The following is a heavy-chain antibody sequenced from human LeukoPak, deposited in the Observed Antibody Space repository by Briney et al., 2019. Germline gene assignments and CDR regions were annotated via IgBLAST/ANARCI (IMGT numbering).Heavy chain of an antibody. CDR2: ISGSGGST. D-gene: IGHD6-19*01. J-gene: IGHJ4*02. Sequence: GGSLRLSCAASGFTFSSYAMSWVRQALGKGLEWVSAISGSGGSTYYADSVKGRFTISRDNSKNTLYLQMNSLRAEDTAVYYCANSEQWLVVDYWGQGTLVTVSS. V-gene: IGHV3-23*01. CDR1: GFTFSSYA. CDR3: ANSEQWLVVDY.